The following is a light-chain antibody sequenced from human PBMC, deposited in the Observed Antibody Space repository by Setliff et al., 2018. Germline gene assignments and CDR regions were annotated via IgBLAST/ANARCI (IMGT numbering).Light chain of an antibody. CDR3: ISYTNSSTYVV. CDR2: DVS. CDR1: SSDIGGYNY. J-gene: IGLJ2*01. Sequence: QSVLTQPASVSGSPGQSITISCTGTSSDIGGYNYVSWCQQHPGKAPKLMIYDVSQRPSGASNRFSGSKSGNTASLTISGLQAEDEADYYCISYTNSSTYVVFGGGTKVTV. V-gene: IGLV2-14*03.